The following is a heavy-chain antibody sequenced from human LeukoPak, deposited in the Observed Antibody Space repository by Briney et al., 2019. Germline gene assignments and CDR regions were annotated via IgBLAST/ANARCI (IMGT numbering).Heavy chain of an antibody. CDR1: GFTFDDYA. V-gene: IGHV3-9*03. D-gene: IGHD3-22*01. CDR3: AKDDDSSGYQSLVPDY. CDR2: ISWNSGSI. Sequence: GRSLRLSCAASGFTFDDYAMHWVRQAPGKGLEWVSGISWNSGSIGYADSVKGRFTISRDNAKNSLYLQMNSLRAEDMALYYCAKDDDSSGYQSLVPDYWGQGTLVTVSS. J-gene: IGHJ4*02.